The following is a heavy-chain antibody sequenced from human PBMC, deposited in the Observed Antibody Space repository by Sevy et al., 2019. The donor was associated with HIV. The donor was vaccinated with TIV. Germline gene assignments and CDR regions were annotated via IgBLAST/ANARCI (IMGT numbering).Heavy chain of an antibody. CDR2: ISADGINK. D-gene: IGHD3-22*01. Sequence: GGSLRLSCAASGFTFSSYGMHWARQAPGKGLEWVAVISADGINKYYADSVKGRFTISRYNSKNTLYLQMNSPRAEDTAVYYCVRPGPNDISAYSYPYFDYWGRGTLVTVSS. J-gene: IGHJ4*02. CDR1: GFTFSSYG. CDR3: VRPGPNDISAYSYPYFDY. V-gene: IGHV3-30*03.